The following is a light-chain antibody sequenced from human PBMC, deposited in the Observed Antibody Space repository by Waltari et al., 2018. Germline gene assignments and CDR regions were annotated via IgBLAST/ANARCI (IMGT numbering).Light chain of an antibody. J-gene: IGKJ4*01. CDR2: DAS. V-gene: IGKV3-11*01. CDR3: QQRSHWPPG. CDR1: QRVDNQ. Sequence: EIVLTQSPATLSLSPGERATLSCRASQRVDNQLAWNQQKPGQAPRLLIYDASNRATGIPARFSGSGSGTDFTLTISSLGPEDFALYYCQQRSHWPPGFGGGTKVEIK.